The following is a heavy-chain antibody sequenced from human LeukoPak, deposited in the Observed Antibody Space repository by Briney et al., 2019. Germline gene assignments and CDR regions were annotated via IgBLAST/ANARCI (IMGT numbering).Heavy chain of an antibody. V-gene: IGHV3-23*01. CDR2: ISGSGGST. Sequence: GGSLRLSCAASGFTFSTYVMSWVRQAPGKGLEWVSAISGSGGSTYYADSVKGRFTISRDNSKNTLYLQMNSLGADDTAVYYCAKGNWRYFDYWGQGTLVTVSS. J-gene: IGHJ4*02. CDR1: GFTFSTYV. D-gene: IGHD1-1*01. CDR3: AKGNWRYFDY.